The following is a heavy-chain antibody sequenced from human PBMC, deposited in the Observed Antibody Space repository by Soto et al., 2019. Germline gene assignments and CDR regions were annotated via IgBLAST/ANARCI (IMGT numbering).Heavy chain of an antibody. CDR1: GFSLDTWGVG. Sequence: QITLKESGPTLVRPTQTLTLTCTVSGFSLDTWGVGVAWIRQSPGKAPEWLALIYWDDDKRYSPSLKNRLTITKDTSKNQVVLTLTNMDPVDTVTYYCARALGSWGSYYFDHWGQGTLVTVSS. CDR3: ARALGSWGSYYFDH. D-gene: IGHD3-16*01. V-gene: IGHV2-5*02. CDR2: IYWDDDK. J-gene: IGHJ4*02.